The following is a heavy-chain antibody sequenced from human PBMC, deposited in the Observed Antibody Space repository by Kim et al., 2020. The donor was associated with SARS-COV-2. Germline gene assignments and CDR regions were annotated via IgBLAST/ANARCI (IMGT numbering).Heavy chain of an antibody. Sequence: SETLSLTCAVYGGSFSGYYWSWIRQPPGKGLEWIGEINHSGSTNYNPSLKSRVTISVDTSKNQFSLKLSSVTAADTAVYYCARGPRITMVRGVIIQEDY. D-gene: IGHD3-10*01. J-gene: IGHJ4*01. CDR2: INHSGST. CDR3: ARGPRITMVRGVIIQEDY. V-gene: IGHV4-34*01. CDR1: GGSFSGYY.